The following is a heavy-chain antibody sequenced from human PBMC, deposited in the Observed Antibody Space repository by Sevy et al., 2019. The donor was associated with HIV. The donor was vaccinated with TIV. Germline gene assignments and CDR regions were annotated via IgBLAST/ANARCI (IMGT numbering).Heavy chain of an antibody. CDR1: GYTFTDYF. CDR2: INPNSGDT. V-gene: IGHV1-2*02. J-gene: IGHJ4*02. Sequence: ASVKVSCKASGYTFTDYFMHWVRQAPGQGLEWMAWINPNSGDTKYSQKFQGRVTVTRDTSIRTAYMELSRLRVDDTAVYYCASPGAYRYGSLLDNWGQRTLVTVSS. CDR3: ASPGAYRYGSLLDN. D-gene: IGHD5-18*01.